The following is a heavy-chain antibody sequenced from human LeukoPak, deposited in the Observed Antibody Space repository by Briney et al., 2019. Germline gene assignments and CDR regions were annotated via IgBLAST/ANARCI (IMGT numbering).Heavy chain of an antibody. D-gene: IGHD6-13*01. Sequence: ASVKLSCKASRYTFTSYYMHWVRQPPGQGLECMGIIKPSGGSTSYAQKFQGRVTMTRDTSTSTVYMELSSLRSEDTAVYYCARGGYSREAAYYYYGMDVWGQGTTVTVSS. CDR1: RYTFTSYY. V-gene: IGHV1-46*01. CDR3: ARGGYSREAAYYYYGMDV. CDR2: IKPSGGST. J-gene: IGHJ6*02.